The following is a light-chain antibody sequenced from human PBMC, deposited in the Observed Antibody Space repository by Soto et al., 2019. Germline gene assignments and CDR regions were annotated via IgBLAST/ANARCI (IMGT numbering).Light chain of an antibody. CDR2: DVS. V-gene: IGLV2-11*01. CDR1: SSDVGGYNF. CDR3: CSYAGSYTVL. J-gene: IGLJ2*01. Sequence: QSALTQPRSVSGSPGQSVTISCTGTSSDVGGYNFVSWYQQHPGKAPKFMIYDVSKRPSGVPDRFSGSKSGNTASLTISGLQAEDEADYYCCSYAGSYTVLFGGGTKLT.